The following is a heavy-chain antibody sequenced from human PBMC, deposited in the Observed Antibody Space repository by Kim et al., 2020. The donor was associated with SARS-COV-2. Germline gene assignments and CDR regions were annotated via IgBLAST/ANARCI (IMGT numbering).Heavy chain of an antibody. J-gene: IGHJ4*02. Sequence: GGSLRLSCAASGFTFSSYAMHWVRQAPGKGLEYVSAISSNGGSTYYANSVKGRFTISRDNSKNTLYLQMGSLRAEDMAVYYCARGFWPTLDYWGQGTLVT. CDR3: ARGFWPTLDY. CDR2: ISSNGGST. CDR1: GFTFSSYA. V-gene: IGHV3-64*01.